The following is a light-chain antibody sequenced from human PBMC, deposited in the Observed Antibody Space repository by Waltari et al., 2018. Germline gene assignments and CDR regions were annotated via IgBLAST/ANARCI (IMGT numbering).Light chain of an antibody. CDR3: QQYYSTPPT. Sequence: DIVMTQSPDSLAVSLGERAPINCKSSQTLLYSSNNKNYLAWYQQKPGQPPKLLIYWASARESGVPDRFSGSGSGTDFTLTISSLQAEDVAVYYCQQYYSTPPTFGQGTRLEIK. V-gene: IGKV4-1*01. J-gene: IGKJ5*01. CDR1: QTLLYSSNNKNY. CDR2: WAS.